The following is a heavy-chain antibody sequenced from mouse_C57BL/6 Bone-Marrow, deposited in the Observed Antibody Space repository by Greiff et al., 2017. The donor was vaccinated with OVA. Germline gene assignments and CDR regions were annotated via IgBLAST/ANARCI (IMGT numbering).Heavy chain of an antibody. CDR2: ISSGGSYT. D-gene: IGHD4-1*01. CDR3: AKNGDLRDLGY. CDR1: GFTFSSYA. V-gene: IGHV5-6*01. Sequence: DVQLVESGGGLVKPGGSLKLSCAASGFTFSSYAMSWVRQTPDKRLEWVATISSGGSYTYYPDSVKGRFTISRDNAKNTLYLQMSSLKSEDTAMYYCAKNGDLRDLGYWGQGTTLTVSS. J-gene: IGHJ2*01.